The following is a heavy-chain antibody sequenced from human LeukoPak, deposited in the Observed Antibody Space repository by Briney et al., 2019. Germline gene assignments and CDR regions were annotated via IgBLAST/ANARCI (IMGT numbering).Heavy chain of an antibody. CDR1: GFTFSSYG. CDR2: VPYDGSNK. D-gene: IGHD1-26*01. V-gene: IGHV3-30*02. Sequence: GGSLRLSCAASGFTFSSYGMHWVRQAPGQGLACVEFVPYDGSNKHDADSMNGRFSNSKDNAKNSLYLQMNILRAEDTAVYYCARDGASGMYPDYWGQGTLVTVSP. CDR3: ARDGASGMYPDY. J-gene: IGHJ4*02.